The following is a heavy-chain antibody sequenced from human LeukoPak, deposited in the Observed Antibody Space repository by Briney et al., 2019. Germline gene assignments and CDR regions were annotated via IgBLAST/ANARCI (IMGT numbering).Heavy chain of an antibody. V-gene: IGHV3-30*03. J-gene: IGHJ3*02. D-gene: IGHD3-10*01. CDR3: ARSKGFGEFFDAFDI. CDR2: VSSEGSNK. CDR1: GFTFSRYV. Sequence: GGSLRLSCAASGFTFSRYVINWVRQAPGKGPEWVAVVSSEGSNKYYGDSVKGRFIISRDNSMNTLYLQMNSLRAEDTAVYYCARSKGFGEFFDAFDIRGQGTLVTVSS.